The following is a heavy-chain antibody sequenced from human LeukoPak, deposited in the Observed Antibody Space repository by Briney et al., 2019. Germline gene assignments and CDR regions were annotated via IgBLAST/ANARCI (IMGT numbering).Heavy chain of an antibody. V-gene: IGHV4-59*08. Sequence: SETLSLTCTVSGDSIDTYVWSWIRQPPGKGLEWIGYIYYSGSTYYNPSLKSRVTISVDTSKNQFSLKLSSVTAADTAVYYCARQRRLWFGELGDWFDPWGQGTLVTVSS. J-gene: IGHJ5*02. CDR1: GDSIDTYV. CDR2: IYYSGST. D-gene: IGHD3-10*01. CDR3: ARQRRLWFGELGDWFDP.